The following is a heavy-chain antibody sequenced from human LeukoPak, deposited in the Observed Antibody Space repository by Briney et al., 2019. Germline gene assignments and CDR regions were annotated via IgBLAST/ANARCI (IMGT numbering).Heavy chain of an antibody. CDR1: GDTLTELS. CDR3: TTREIVVEPAQTSMVRGVLWRSDF. V-gene: IGHV1-24*01. J-gene: IGHJ4*01. D-gene: IGHD3-10*01. Sequence: ASVKVSCKVSGDTLTELSIHWVRQAPGKGLEWMGGFDPKEGERVYAQNFQGRFTMTEDTSSGTAYMELNSLRSEDTAVYYCTTREIVVEPAQTSMVRGVLWRSDFWGHGTLVTVSS. CDR2: FDPKEGER.